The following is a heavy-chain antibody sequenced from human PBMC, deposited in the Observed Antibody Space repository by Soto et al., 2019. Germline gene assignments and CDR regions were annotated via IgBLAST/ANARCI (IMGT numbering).Heavy chain of an antibody. J-gene: IGHJ4*02. CDR1: GYTFTSYG. V-gene: IGHV1-18*01. CDR3: AADMGGYIYGLGTY. Sequence: ASVKVSCKASGYTFTSYGISWVRQAPGQGLEWMGWISAHNGNTNYAQKLQGRVTVTRDTSTSTAYMELSSLRPEDTAVYYCAADMGGYIYGLGTYWGQGTLVTVSS. D-gene: IGHD5-18*01. CDR2: ISAHNGNT.